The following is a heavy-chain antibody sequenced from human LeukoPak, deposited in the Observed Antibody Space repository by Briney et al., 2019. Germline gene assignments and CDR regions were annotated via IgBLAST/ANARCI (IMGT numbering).Heavy chain of an antibody. CDR2: IKSKNDGAAT. V-gene: IGHV3-15*05. CDR1: GFTFDIAW. CDR3: VRDMGYYDKV. J-gene: IGHJ4*02. Sequence: GGSLRLSCAVSGFTFDIAWMNWVRQAPGEGLEWLGRIKSKNDGAATDYAAPVRGRFTISRDNAKNTLYLQMNSLRAEDTAVYYCVRDMGYYDKVWGQGTLVTVSS. D-gene: IGHD3-22*01.